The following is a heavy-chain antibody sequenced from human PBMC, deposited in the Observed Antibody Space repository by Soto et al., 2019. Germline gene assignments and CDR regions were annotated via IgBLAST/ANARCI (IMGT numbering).Heavy chain of an antibody. CDR1: GGSINSDGYS. CDR2: IYHSVNT. CDR3: ARGFPYYYGSGTYYNWFDP. D-gene: IGHD3-10*01. Sequence: SETLSLTCAVSGGSINSDGYSWIWIRHPPGKGLEWIGYIYHSVNTYYNSSLKSRVTISVDRSKNQFSLKLTSVTAADTAVYYCARGFPYYYGSGTYYNWFDPWGQGTLVTVSS. V-gene: IGHV4-30-2*01. J-gene: IGHJ5*02.